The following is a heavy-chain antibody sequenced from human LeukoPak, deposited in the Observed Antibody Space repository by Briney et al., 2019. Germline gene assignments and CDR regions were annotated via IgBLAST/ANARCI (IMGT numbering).Heavy chain of an antibody. J-gene: IGHJ4*02. Sequence: GGSLRLSCAASGFTFSSYAMSWVRQAPGKGLEWVSTISGSGGNTYYADSVKGRFTISRDNSKNTLYLQMNSLRAEDTAVYYCAKTTARPYYFDYWGQGTLVTVSS. CDR2: ISGSGGNT. D-gene: IGHD6-6*01. CDR1: GFTFSSYA. V-gene: IGHV3-23*01. CDR3: AKTTARPYYFDY.